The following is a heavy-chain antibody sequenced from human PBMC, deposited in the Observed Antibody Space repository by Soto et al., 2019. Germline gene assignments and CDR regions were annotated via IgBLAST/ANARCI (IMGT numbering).Heavy chain of an antibody. J-gene: IGHJ4*02. CDR3: ARDHSYYDSNGFLYYFDY. CDR1: GFAFSGYS. CDR2: ISSGSSYI. V-gene: IGHV3-21*06. D-gene: IGHD3-22*01. Sequence: EVQLVASGGGLVKPGGSLRLSCAASGFAFSGYSMNWVRQAPGKGLEWVASISSGSSYIYYADSLKGRFTISRDNAKNSLYLQMNNLGGEDTAVYFCARDHSYYDSNGFLYYFDYWGQGTLVTVSS.